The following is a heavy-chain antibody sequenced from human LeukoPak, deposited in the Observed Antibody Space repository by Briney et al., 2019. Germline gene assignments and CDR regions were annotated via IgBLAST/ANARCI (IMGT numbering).Heavy chain of an antibody. D-gene: IGHD2-8*01. V-gene: IGHV3-48*03. CDR2: ISSSGSTI. CDR1: GFTFSSYE. Sequence: GGSLRLSCAASGFTFSSYEMNWVRQAPGKGLEWVSYISSSGSTIYYADSVKGRFTISRDNAKNSLYLQMNSLRAEDTAVYYCARETYCTNGVRYWGYYYGMDVWGQGTTVTVSS. J-gene: IGHJ6*02. CDR3: ARETYCTNGVRYWGYYYGMDV.